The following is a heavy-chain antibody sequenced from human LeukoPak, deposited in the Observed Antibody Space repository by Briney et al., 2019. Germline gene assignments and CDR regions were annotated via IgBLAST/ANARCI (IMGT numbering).Heavy chain of an antibody. J-gene: IGHJ4*02. CDR2: IYHSGST. CDR1: GGSISSSNW. V-gene: IGHV4-4*02. D-gene: IGHD6-19*01. CDR3: TRQGDSGWYYFDY. Sequence: PSGTLSLTCAVSGGSISSSNWWSWVRQPPGQGLEWIGEIYHSGSTNYNPSLKSRVTISVDKSKNQFSLKLTSVTVADTAAYYCTRQGDSGWYYFDYWGQGTLVTVSS.